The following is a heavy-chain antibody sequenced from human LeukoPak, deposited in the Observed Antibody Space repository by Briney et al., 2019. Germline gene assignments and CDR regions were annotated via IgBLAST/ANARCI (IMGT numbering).Heavy chain of an antibody. J-gene: IGHJ4*02. CDR1: GFTFSSYS. D-gene: IGHD5-18*01. CDR3: IKDVDTAMFSVRY. V-gene: IGHV3-48*01. Sequence: GGSLRLSCAASGFTFSSYSMNWVRQAPGKGLEWVSYISSSSSTIYYADSVKGRFTIYRDNSKNTVYLQMNSLKTEDTAMYYCIKDVDTAMFSVRYWGQGTLVTVSS. CDR2: ISSSSSTI.